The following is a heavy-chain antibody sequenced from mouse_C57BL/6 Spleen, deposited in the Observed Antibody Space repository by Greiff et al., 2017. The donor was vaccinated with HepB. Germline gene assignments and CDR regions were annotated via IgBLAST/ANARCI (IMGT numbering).Heavy chain of an antibody. D-gene: IGHD2-2*01. CDR1: GYTFTSYW. CDR2: IDPSDSET. CDR3: VRAMVTTGAMDY. Sequence: VQLQQPGAELVRPGSSVKLSCKASGYTFTSYWMHWVKQRPIQGLEWIGNIDPSDSETHYNQKFKDKATLTVDKSSSTAYMQLSSLTSEDSAVYYCVRAMVTTGAMDYWGQGTSVTVSS. J-gene: IGHJ4*01. V-gene: IGHV1-52*01.